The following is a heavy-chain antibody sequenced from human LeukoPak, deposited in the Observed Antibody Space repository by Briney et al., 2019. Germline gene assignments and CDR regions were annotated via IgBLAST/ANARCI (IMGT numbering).Heavy chain of an antibody. CDR1: GFTFSDYY. CDR3: AKVQYYDFWSGYSN. CDR2: ISSSGSTI. V-gene: IGHV3-11*01. Sequence: GGSLRLSCAASGFTFSDYYMSWIRQAPGKGLEWVSYISSSGSTIYYADSVRGRITISRDNAKNSLYLQMNSLRAEDTAVYYCAKVQYYDFWSGYSNWGQGTLVTVSS. D-gene: IGHD3-3*01. J-gene: IGHJ4*02.